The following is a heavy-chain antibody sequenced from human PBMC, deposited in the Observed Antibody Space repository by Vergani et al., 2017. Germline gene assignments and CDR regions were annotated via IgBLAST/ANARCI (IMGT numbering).Heavy chain of an antibody. CDR2: INPSGGST. D-gene: IGHD3-16*02. CDR1: GYTFTSYY. V-gene: IGHV1-46*01. Sequence: QVQLVQSGAEVKKPGASVKVSCKASGYTFTSYYMHWVRQAPGQGLEWMGIINPSGGSTSYAQKFPGRVTMTRDTSTSTVYMELSSLRSEDTAVYYCAGGDYVWGSYRYCNYWGQGTLVTVSS. CDR3: AGGDYVWGSYRYCNY. J-gene: IGHJ4*02.